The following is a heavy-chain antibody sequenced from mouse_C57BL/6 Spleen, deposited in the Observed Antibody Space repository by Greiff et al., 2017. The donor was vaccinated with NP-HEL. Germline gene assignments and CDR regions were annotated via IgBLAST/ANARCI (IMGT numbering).Heavy chain of an antibody. V-gene: IGHV3-6*01. Sequence: EVQVVESGPGLVKPSQSLSLTCSVTGYSITSGYYWNWIRQFPGNKLEWMGYISYDGSNNYNPSLKNRISITRDTSKNQFFLKLNSVTTEDTATYYCAHNRYYFDYWGQGTTLTVSS. CDR3: AHNRYYFDY. D-gene: IGHD6-1*01. CDR1: GYSITSGYY. J-gene: IGHJ2*01. CDR2: ISYDGSN.